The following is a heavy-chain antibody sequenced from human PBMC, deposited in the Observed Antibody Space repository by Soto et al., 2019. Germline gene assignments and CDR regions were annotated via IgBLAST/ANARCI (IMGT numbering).Heavy chain of an antibody. J-gene: IGHJ5*02. CDR1: GYIFTNYY. CDR3: ARGLYSRDQ. CDR2: INPNGGST. D-gene: IGHD2-21*01. Sequence: QVRLVQSGAEVKKPGASVKVSCKASGYIFTNYYIHCVRQAPGQGLEWMAIINPNGGSTNCAQEFQGRITLTRDTSTSTVYMDLSSLTSEDTAVYYCARGLYSRDQWGQGPLVTVSS. V-gene: IGHV1-46*01.